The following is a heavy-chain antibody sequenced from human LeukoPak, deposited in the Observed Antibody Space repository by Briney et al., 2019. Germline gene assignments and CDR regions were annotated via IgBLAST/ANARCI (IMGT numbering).Heavy chain of an antibody. J-gene: IGHJ4*02. Sequence: GGSLRLSCAASGFTFSSYAMHWVRQAPGKGLEWVASINHNGNVNYYVDSVKGRFTISRDNAKNSLYLQMSNLRADDTAVYYCGEVGRGNRRRVFEYWGQGTPVPV. CDR1: GFTFSSYA. V-gene: IGHV3-7*03. D-gene: IGHD1-1*01. CDR3: GEVGRGNRRRVFEY. CDR2: INHNGNVN.